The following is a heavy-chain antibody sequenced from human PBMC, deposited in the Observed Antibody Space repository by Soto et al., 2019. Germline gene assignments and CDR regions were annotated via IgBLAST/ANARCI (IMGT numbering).Heavy chain of an antibody. CDR2: ISWDGGST. J-gene: IGHJ6*02. D-gene: IGHD6-13*01. CDR3: AKGAGGAAAGTYYYYGMDV. Sequence: GGSLRLSCAASGCTVEYCAVHRLRQTPVKGLEWVSLISWDGGSTYYADSVKGRFTISRDNSKNSLYLQMNSLRAEDTALYYCAKGAGGAAAGTYYYYGMDVWGQGTTVTVSS. V-gene: IGHV3-43D*04. CDR1: GCTVEYCA.